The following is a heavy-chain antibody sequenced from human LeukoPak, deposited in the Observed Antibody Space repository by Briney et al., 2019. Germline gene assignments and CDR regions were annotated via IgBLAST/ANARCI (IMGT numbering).Heavy chain of an antibody. J-gene: IGHJ4*02. D-gene: IGHD2-15*01. V-gene: IGHV4-34*01. CDR3: ARYCSGGSCYGTGSFDY. CDR2: INHSGST. Sequence: PSEILSLTCAVYGGSFSGYYWSWIRQPPGKGLEWIGEINHSGSTNYNPSLKSRVTISVDTSKNQFSLKLSSVTAADTAVYYCARYCSGGSCYGTGSFDYWGQGTLVTVSS. CDR1: GGSFSGYY.